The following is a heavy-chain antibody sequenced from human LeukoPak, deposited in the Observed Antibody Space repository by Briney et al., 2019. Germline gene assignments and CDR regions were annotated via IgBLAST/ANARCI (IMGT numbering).Heavy chain of an antibody. CDR1: SYSINNDYY. D-gene: IGHD3-22*01. J-gene: IGHJ4*02. V-gene: IGHV4-38-2*02. CDR2: IYHSGST. CDR3: ARGYYYDSRGYYDY. Sequence: SETLSLTCSVSSYSINNDYYWGWIRQPPVKGLEWIGSIYHSGSTHYNPSLKSRVTISVDTSKNQFSVKLSSVTAADTAVYYCARGYYYDSRGYYDYWGQGTLVTVSS.